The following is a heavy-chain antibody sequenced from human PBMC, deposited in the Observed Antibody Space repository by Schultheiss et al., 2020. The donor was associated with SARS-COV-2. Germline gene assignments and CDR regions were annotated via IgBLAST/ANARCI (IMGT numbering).Heavy chain of an antibody. D-gene: IGHD3-22*01. Sequence: GGSLRLSCAASGFTFDDYGMSWVRQAPGKGLEWVSGINSDGSSTSYADSVKGRFTISRDNAKNTLYLQMNSLRAGDTAVYYCARATHGDSSGYYRGGDYYYGMDVWGQGTTVTVSS. J-gene: IGHJ6*02. CDR1: GFTFDDYG. V-gene: IGHV3-20*04. CDR2: INSDGSST. CDR3: ARATHGDSSGYYRGGDYYYGMDV.